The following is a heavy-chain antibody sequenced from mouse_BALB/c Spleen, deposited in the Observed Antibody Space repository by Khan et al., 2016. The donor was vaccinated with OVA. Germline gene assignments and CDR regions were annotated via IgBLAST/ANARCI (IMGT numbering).Heavy chain of an antibody. V-gene: IGHV1-85*01. D-gene: IGHD4-1*01. CDR1: GYTFTSYD. Sequence: QVQLQQSGAELVKPGASVKLSCKASGYTFTSYDINWVRQRPEQGLEWIGWMFPGDGSTKYNENFKGKATLTTDKSSSKAYMQLSRLTSEDSGAYFCARGGYWGFAYWGQGTLVTVSA. J-gene: IGHJ3*01. CDR2: MFPGDGST. CDR3: ARGGYWGFAY.